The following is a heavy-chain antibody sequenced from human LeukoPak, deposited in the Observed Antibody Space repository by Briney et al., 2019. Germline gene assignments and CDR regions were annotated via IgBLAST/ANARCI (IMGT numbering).Heavy chain of an antibody. CDR1: GGSFSGYY. Sequence: SETLSLTCAVYGGSFSGYYWSWIRQPPGKVLEWIGEINHSGSTNYNPSLKSRVTISVDTSKNQFSLKLSSVTAADTAVYYCARLIELGYYYYYMDVWGKGTTVTVSS. CDR3: ARLIELGYYYYYMDV. CDR2: INHSGST. J-gene: IGHJ6*03. V-gene: IGHV4-34*01. D-gene: IGHD3-16*01.